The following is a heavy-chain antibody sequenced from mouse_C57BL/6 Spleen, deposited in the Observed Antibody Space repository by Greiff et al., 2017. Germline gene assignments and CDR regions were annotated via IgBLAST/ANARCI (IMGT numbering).Heavy chain of an antibody. V-gene: IGHV1-64*01. J-gene: IGHJ3*01. CDR1: GYTFTSYW. CDR2: IHPNSGST. CDR3: ARYDYDGFAY. D-gene: IGHD2-4*01. Sequence: QVQLKQPGAELVKPGASVKLSCKASGYTFTSYWMHWVKQRPGQGLEWIGMIHPNSGSTNYNEKFKSKATLTVDKSSSTAYMQLSSLTSEDSAVYYCARYDYDGFAYWGQGTLVTVSA.